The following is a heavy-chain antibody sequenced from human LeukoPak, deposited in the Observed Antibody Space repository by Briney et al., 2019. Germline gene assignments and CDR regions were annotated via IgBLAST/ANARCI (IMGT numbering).Heavy chain of an antibody. CDR3: ARDPGCSSTSCYYDY. V-gene: IGHV3-21*01. CDR1: GFTFSSYS. Sequence: GGSLRLSCAASGFTFSSYSMNWVRQAPGKRLEWVSSISSSSSYIYYADSVKGRFTISRDNAKNSLYLQMNSLRAEDTAVYYCARDPGCSSTSCYYDYWGQGTLVTVSS. D-gene: IGHD2-2*01. J-gene: IGHJ4*02. CDR2: ISSSSSYI.